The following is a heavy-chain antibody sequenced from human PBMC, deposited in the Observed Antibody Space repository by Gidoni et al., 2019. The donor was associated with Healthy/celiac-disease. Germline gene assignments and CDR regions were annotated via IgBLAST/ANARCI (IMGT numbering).Heavy chain of an antibody. Sequence: QVQLVQSGAEVTKPGASVRVSCKDSGYTFTSYGISWVRQAPGQGLEWMGWGSAYNGNTNYAQKLQGIVTMTTDTSTSTAYMELRSLRSDDTAVYYCARGWEYYYGSRAFDIWGQGTMVTVSS. CDR3: ARGWEYYYGSRAFDI. CDR1: GYTFTSYG. J-gene: IGHJ3*02. CDR2: GSAYNGNT. V-gene: IGHV1-18*01. D-gene: IGHD3-10*01.